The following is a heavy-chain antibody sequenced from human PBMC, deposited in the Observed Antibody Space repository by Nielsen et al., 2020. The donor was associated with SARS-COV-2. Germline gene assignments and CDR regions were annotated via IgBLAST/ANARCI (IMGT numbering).Heavy chain of an antibody. Sequence: ESLKISCAASGFTFNIYAMAWVRRAPGRGLQWVTGVSASGGSTYYTDSVKGRFSISRDNSKNTLFLQMHSLRVEDTAVYYCAKNGVVRGDALDLWGQGTTVTVSS. CDR2: VSASGGST. J-gene: IGHJ6*02. CDR1: GFTFNIYA. V-gene: IGHV3-23*01. D-gene: IGHD3-10*01. CDR3: AKNGVVRGDALDL.